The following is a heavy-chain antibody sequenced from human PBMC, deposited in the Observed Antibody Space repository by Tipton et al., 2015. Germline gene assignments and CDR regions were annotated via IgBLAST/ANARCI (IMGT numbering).Heavy chain of an antibody. CDR3: ARPAFGGARAYFDY. D-gene: IGHD2-21*01. J-gene: IGHJ4*02. V-gene: IGHV3-30*03. CDR1: GLTFSIYA. CDR2: ISYDGSNK. Sequence: SLRLSCAPSGLTFSIYAMNWVRQTPGKGLHWVAVISYDGSNKYYADSVKGRFTISRDNSKNTLYLQMNSLRAEDTAVYYCARPAFGGARAYFDYWGQGTLVTVSS.